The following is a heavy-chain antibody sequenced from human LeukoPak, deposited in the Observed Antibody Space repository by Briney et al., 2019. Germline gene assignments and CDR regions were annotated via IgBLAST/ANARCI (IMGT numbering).Heavy chain of an antibody. CDR1: GFTFSSYW. CDR2: VSYDGTTK. D-gene: IGHD1-26*01. J-gene: IGHJ4*02. V-gene: IGHV3-30-3*01. Sequence: GGSLRLSCAASGFTFSSYWMSWVRQAPGKGLEWVAIVSYDGTTKYYADSAKGRFTISRDNSKSTLYLQMNSLRAEDTAVYYCARDLGGGYYPDYWGQGTLVTVSS. CDR3: ARDLGGGYYPDY.